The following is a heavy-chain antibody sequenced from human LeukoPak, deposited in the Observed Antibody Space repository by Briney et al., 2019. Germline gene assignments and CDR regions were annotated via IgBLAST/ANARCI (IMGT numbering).Heavy chain of an antibody. CDR2: IYTTGTT. Sequence: SETLSLTCTVSSGSIRSYYRGWVRQPPGKGLEWIGRIYTTGTTQYNPSLKSRVTMSVDTSTNQFSLNLRSMTAADTAVYYCGRQGYTASYYFFDYWSQGTLVAVS. CDR1: SGSIRSYY. J-gene: IGHJ4*02. D-gene: IGHD1-26*01. V-gene: IGHV4-4*07. CDR3: GRQGYTASYYFFDY.